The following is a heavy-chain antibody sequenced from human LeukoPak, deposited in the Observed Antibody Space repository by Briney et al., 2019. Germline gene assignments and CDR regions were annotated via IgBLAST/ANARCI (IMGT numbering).Heavy chain of an antibody. CDR3: ARGYCSSTSCYDFDY. V-gene: IGHV4-34*01. Sequence: PSGTLFLTCAVYGGSFSGYYWSWIRQPPGKGLEWIGEINHSGSTNYNPSLKSRVTISVDTSKNQFSLKLSSVTAADTAVYYCARGYCSSTSCYDFDYWGQGTLVTVSS. CDR2: INHSGST. J-gene: IGHJ4*02. CDR1: GGSFSGYY. D-gene: IGHD2-2*01.